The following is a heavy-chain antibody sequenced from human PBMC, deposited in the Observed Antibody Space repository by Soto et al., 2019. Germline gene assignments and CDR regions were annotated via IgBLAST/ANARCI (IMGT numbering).Heavy chain of an antibody. CDR1: GFTFSSYA. CDR2: ISGSGGST. V-gene: IGHV3-23*01. CDR3: AKYSYYDFWSGSKPLNMEIYYYYYYGMDV. D-gene: IGHD3-3*01. Sequence: PGGSLRLSCAASGFTFSSYAMSWVRQAPGKGLEWVSAISGSGGSTYYADSVKGRFTISRDNSKNTLYLQMNSLRAEDTAVYYCAKYSYYDFWSGSKPLNMEIYYYYYYGMDVWGQGTTVTVSS. J-gene: IGHJ6*02.